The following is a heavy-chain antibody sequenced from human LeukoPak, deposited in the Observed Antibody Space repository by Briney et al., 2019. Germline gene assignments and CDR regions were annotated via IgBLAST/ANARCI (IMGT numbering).Heavy chain of an antibody. V-gene: IGHV4-4*07. CDR2: IYTSGST. CDR3: ARLGLAAAASYYYYYGMDV. J-gene: IGHJ6*02. CDR1: GGSISSYY. Sequence: PSETLSLTCTVSGGSISSYYWSWIRQPAGKGLEWIGRIYTSGSTNYNPSLKSRVTMSVDTSKNQFSLKLSSVTAADTAVYYCARLGLAAAASYYYYYGMDVWGQGTSVTVSS. D-gene: IGHD6-13*01.